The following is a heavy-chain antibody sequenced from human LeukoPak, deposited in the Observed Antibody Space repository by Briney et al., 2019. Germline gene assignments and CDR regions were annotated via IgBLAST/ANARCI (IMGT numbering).Heavy chain of an antibody. J-gene: IGHJ4*02. D-gene: IGHD1-26*01. CDR1: GFSFSTYW. CDR3: ARENSGSYREFDY. Sequence: GGSLRLSCAASGFSFSTYWMSWVRQTPEKGLEFVANINQDASVRNYMDSLKGRCTISRDNAKKSVYLEINSLRADDTAVYYCARENSGSYREFDYWGQGTLVTVSS. CDR2: INQDASVR. V-gene: IGHV3-7*01.